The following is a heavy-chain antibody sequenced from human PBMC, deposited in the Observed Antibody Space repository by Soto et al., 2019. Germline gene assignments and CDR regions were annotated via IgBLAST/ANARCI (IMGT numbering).Heavy chain of an antibody. Sequence: SETLSLTCTVSGGSIRSYYWSWIRLSPGKGLEWIGYIYYTGSAKYNPSLKSRVTISVDTSKNQFSLKLNSVTAADTSVYYCARTYSSGWYYFDYWGQGTLVTVSS. J-gene: IGHJ4*02. CDR1: GGSIRSYY. V-gene: IGHV4-59*08. D-gene: IGHD6-19*01. CDR3: ARTYSSGWYYFDY. CDR2: IYYTGSA.